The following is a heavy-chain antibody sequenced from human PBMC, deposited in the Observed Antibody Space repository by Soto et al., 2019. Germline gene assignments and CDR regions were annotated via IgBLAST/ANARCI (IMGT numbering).Heavy chain of an antibody. Sequence: WTWSRQPPGKGLEWIGYIYQSGTTNYNASLKSRVTISIDTSKNQFFLKLNSVTAADTAVYYCARDSSGRHDYWGQGTLVTVSS. J-gene: IGHJ4*02. V-gene: IGHV4-59*01. D-gene: IGHD3-22*01. CDR3: ARDSSGRHDY. CDR2: IYQSGTT.